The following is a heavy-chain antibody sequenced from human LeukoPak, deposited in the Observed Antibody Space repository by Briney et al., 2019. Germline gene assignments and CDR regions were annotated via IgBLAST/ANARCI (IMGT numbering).Heavy chain of an antibody. D-gene: IGHD3-10*01. CDR2: ITTYNGNG. CDR1: GYTFTNNA. V-gene: IGHV1-18*01. Sequence: ASVKVSCKTSGYTFTNNAITWVRQAPGQGLEWMGWITTYNGNGNLAQKFQGRVTMTTDTSTSTAYMELRSLRSDDTAVYFCARGGSGSYCPDFWGQGTLVIVSS. J-gene: IGHJ4*02. CDR3: ARGGSGSYCPDF.